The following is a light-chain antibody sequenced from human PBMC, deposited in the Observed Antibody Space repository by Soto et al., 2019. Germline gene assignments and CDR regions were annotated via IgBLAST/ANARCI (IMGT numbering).Light chain of an antibody. V-gene: IGKV3-20*01. CDR2: GAS. J-gene: IGKJ4*01. CDR1: QSVGSNY. CDR3: QQYAYSPLT. Sequence: ENLLTRPPGTLSLSPGEGATLSCKASQSVGSNYLAWYQQKPGQAPRLLIYGASSRATGIPDRFSGSGSGTDFTLIISRLEPEDFAMYYCQQYAYSPLTFGGGTQVDIK.